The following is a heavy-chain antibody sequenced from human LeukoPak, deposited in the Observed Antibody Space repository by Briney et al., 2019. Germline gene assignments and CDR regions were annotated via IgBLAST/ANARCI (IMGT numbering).Heavy chain of an antibody. CDR2: IYYSGST. V-gene: IGHV4-59*12. Sequence: SETLSLTCTVSGGSISSYYWSWIRQPPGKGLEWIGYIYYSGSTNYNPSLKSRVTISVDTSKNQFSLKLSSVTAADTAVYYCAKDVGQLAGLTWGQGTLVTVSS. CDR3: AKDVGQLAGLT. J-gene: IGHJ5*02. CDR1: GGSISSYY. D-gene: IGHD6-6*01.